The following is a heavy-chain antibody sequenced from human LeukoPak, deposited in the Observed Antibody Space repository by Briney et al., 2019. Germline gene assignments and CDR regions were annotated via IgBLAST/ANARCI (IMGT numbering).Heavy chain of an antibody. Sequence: GGSLRLSCAASGFTFSSYAMHWGRQAPGKGLERVAVISYDGSNKYYADSAKGRFTISRDNSKNTLYLQMNSLRAEDTAVYYCAAKGDISFWPGTHLNWGQGTLVTVSS. J-gene: IGHJ1*01. D-gene: IGHD5-12*01. CDR3: AAKGDISFWPGTHLN. V-gene: IGHV3-30*04. CDR2: ISYDGSNK. CDR1: GFTFSSYA.